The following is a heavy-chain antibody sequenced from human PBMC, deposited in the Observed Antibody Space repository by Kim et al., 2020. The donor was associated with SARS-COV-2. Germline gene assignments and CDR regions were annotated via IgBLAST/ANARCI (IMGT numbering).Heavy chain of an antibody. CDR2: IKQDGSEK. D-gene: IGHD2-2*01. Sequence: GGSLRLSCASSGFTFSSYWMSWVRQAPVKGLEWVANIKQDGSEKYYVDSVKGRFTISRDNAKNSLYLQMNSLRAEDTAVYYCARDHERYCSSTSCFYYYYYGMDVWGKGTTVTVSS. V-gene: IGHV3-7*01. CDR1: GFTFSSYW. J-gene: IGHJ6*04. CDR3: ARDHERYCSSTSCFYYYYYGMDV.